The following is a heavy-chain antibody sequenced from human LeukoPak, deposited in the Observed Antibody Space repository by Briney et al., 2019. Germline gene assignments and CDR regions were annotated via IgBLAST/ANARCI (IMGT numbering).Heavy chain of an antibody. V-gene: IGHV1-18*04. CDR2: ISAYNGNT. CDR3: ARGPNSLDYYDSSGYWDDY. J-gene: IGHJ4*02. Sequence: ASVKVSCKASGYTFTSYGISWVRQAPGQGLEWMGWISAYNGNTNYAQKLQGRVTMTTDTSTSTAYMELRSLRSDDTAVYYCARGPNSLDYYDSSGYWDDYWGQGTLVTVSS. D-gene: IGHD3-22*01. CDR1: GYTFTSYG.